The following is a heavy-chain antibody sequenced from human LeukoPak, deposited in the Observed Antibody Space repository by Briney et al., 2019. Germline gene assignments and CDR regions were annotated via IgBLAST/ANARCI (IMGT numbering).Heavy chain of an antibody. CDR3: AKVKSDSSSWTMYFDY. J-gene: IGHJ4*02. CDR2: ISYDGSNK. D-gene: IGHD6-13*01. Sequence: PGRSLRLSCAASGFMFRSYGMHWVRQAPGKGLEWVAVISYDGSNKYYADSVKGRFTISRDNSKNTLYLQMNSLRAEDTAVYYCAKVKSDSSSWTMYFDYWGQGTLVTVSS. CDR1: GFMFRSYG. V-gene: IGHV3-30*18.